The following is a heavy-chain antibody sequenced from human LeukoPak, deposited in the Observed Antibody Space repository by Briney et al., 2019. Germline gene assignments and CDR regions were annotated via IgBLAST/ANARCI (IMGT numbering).Heavy chain of an antibody. D-gene: IGHD2-15*01. Sequence: GGSLRLSCAASGFTFSSYAMHWVRQAPGKGLEWVAVISYDGSNKYYADSVKGRFTISGDNSKNTLYLQMNSLRAEDTAVYYCARGWQLAFYYYYGMDVWGQGTTVTVSS. V-gene: IGHV3-30-3*01. J-gene: IGHJ6*02. CDR3: ARGWQLAFYYYYGMDV. CDR2: ISYDGSNK. CDR1: GFTFSSYA.